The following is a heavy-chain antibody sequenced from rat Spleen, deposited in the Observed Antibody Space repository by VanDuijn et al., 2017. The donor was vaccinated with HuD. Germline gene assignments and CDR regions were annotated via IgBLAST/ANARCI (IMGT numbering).Heavy chain of an antibody. V-gene: IGHV5S23*01. CDR1: GFTFSNYD. J-gene: IGHJ4*01. CDR3: ARHYGGYSEYVMDA. D-gene: IGHD1-11*01. CDR2: ISAGGGNT. Sequence: EVQLVDSGGGLVQPGRSLKLSCAASGFTFSNYDMAWVRQAPTEGLEWVASISAGGGNTYYRDSVKGRFTISRDNAKSTLYLKMDSLRSEDTATYYCARHYGGYSEYVMDAWGQGASVTVSS.